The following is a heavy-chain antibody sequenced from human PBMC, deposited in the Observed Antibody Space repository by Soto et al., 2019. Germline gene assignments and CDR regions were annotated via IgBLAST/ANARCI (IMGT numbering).Heavy chain of an antibody. D-gene: IGHD6-6*01. CDR1: GFTFSSYA. CDR3: AKGEAAQRKTPFPSTWFDP. J-gene: IGHJ5*02. CDR2: ISGSGGST. Sequence: GGSLRLSCAASGFTFSSYAMSWVRQAPGKGLEWVSAISGSGGSTYYADSVKGRFTISRDNSKNTLYLQMNSLRAEDTAVYYCAKGEAAQRKTPFPSTWFDPWGQGTLVTVSS. V-gene: IGHV3-23*01.